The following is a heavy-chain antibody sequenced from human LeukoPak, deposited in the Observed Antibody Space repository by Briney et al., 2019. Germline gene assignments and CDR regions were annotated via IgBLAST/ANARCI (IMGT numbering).Heavy chain of an antibody. D-gene: IGHD2-2*01. V-gene: IGHV3-20*04. J-gene: IGHJ4*02. CDR2: INWNGGST. CDR3: ARVRYCSSTSCYWHFDC. Sequence: GGSLRLSCAASGFTFDDYGMSWVRQAPGKGLEWVSGINWNGGSTGYADSVKGRFTISRDNAKNSLYLQMNSLRAEDTALYYCARVRYCSSTSCYWHFDCWGQGTLVTVSS. CDR1: GFTFDDYG.